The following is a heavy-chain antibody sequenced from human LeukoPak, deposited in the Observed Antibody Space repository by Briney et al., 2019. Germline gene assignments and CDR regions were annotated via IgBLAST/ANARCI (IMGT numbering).Heavy chain of an antibody. CDR3: AGWFGESGFDY. V-gene: IGHV4-59*01. CDR1: GGSISSYY. D-gene: IGHD3-10*01. CDR2: IYYSGST. Sequence: SETLSLTCTVSGGSISSYYWSWIRQPPGKGLEWIGYIYYSGSTNYNPSLKSRVTISVDTSKNQFSLKLSPVTAADTAVYYCAGWFGESGFDYWGQGTLVTVSS. J-gene: IGHJ4*02.